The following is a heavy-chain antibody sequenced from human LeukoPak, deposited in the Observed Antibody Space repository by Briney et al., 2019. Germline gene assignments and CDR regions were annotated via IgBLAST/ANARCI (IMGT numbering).Heavy chain of an antibody. CDR2: ISAYNGNT. J-gene: IGHJ4*02. V-gene: IGHV1-18*01. CDR1: GYAFTNYG. CDR3: ARSGCSAGSCYSQTVRFDS. Sequence: ASVKVSCKASGYAFTNYGISWVRQAPGQGLEWMAWISAYNGNTDYAQKFQGRVTVTADTSTSTAYMELRSLRSDDTAVYYCARSGCSAGSCYSQTVRFDSWGQGTLVTVSS. D-gene: IGHD2-15*01.